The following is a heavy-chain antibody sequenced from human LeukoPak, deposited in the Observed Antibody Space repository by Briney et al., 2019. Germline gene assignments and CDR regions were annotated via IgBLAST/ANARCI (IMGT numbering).Heavy chain of an antibody. Sequence: PGGSLRLSCAASGFTFSSYSMNWVRQPPGKGLEWIGSIYHSGSTYYNPSLKSRVTISVDTSKNQFSLKLSSVTAADTAVYYCATGYSSGWSARFDPWAREPWSPSPQ. V-gene: IGHV4-38-2*01. J-gene: IGHJ5*02. CDR1: GFTFSSYS. D-gene: IGHD6-19*01. CDR2: IYHSGST. CDR3: ATGYSSGWSARFDP.